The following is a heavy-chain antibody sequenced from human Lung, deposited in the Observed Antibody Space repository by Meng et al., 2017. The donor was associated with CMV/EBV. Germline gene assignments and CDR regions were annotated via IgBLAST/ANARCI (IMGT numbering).Heavy chain of an antibody. CDR3: AKDLLLFGGANAYFDY. D-gene: IGHD3-16*01. V-gene: IGHV3-30*02. CDR2: IRYDGTNK. Sequence: GESLKISCAASGFTFSSYGMHWVRQAPGKGLEWVAFIRYDGTNKYYGDSVKGRFTISRDNSKNTVYLQMNSLRPEETAIYYCAKDLLLFGGANAYFDYWGQGXLVTVSS. CDR1: GFTFSSYG. J-gene: IGHJ4*02.